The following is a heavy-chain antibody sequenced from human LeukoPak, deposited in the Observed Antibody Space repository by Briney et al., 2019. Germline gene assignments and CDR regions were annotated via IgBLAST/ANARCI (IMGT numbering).Heavy chain of an antibody. V-gene: IGHV3-73*01. CDR3: TRHYYDPHDY. D-gene: IGHD3-22*01. Sequence: GGSLRLSCAASGFTFSGSAMHWVRQASGKGLECVGRIRSKGNNYATAYAASVKGRFTISRDDSKNTAYLQMNSLKTEDTAVYYCTRHYYDPHDYWGQGTLVTVSS. CDR2: IRSKGNNYAT. CDR1: GFTFSGSA. J-gene: IGHJ4*02.